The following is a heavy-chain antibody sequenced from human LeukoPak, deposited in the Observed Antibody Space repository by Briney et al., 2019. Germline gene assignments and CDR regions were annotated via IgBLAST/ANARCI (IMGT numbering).Heavy chain of an antibody. J-gene: IGHJ4*02. CDR1: GFTFSSYS. CDR2: ISSSSSYI. CDR3: ARDMCSSTSCPRGRFDY. Sequence: GGSLRLSCAASGFTFSSYSMNWVRQAPGKGLEWVSSISSSSSYIYYADSVEGRFTISRDNAKNSLYLQMNSLRAEDTAVYYCARDMCSSTSCPRGRFDYWGQGTLVTVSS. D-gene: IGHD2-2*01. V-gene: IGHV3-21*01.